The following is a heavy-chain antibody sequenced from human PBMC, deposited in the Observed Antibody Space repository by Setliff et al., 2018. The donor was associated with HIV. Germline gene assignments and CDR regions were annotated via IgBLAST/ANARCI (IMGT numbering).Heavy chain of an antibody. CDR3: ARGGSRALYYFDY. V-gene: IGHV1-69*05. J-gene: IGHJ4*02. Sequence: SVKVSCKASGGTFSSYAISWVRQAPGQGLEWMGGINPIFGTANYAQKFQGRVTITTDESTSTAYMELSSLRSEDTAVYYCARGGSRALYYFDYWGQGTLVTVSS. CDR1: GGTFSSYA. CDR2: INPIFGTA. D-gene: IGHD2-2*01.